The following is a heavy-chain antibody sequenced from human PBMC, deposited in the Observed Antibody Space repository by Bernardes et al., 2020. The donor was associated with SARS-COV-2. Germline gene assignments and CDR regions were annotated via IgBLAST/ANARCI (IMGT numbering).Heavy chain of an antibody. CDR2: INPNSGGT. V-gene: IGHV1-2*02. CDR3: ARVYSSSWAYEEYYYYYGMDV. Sequence: ASVKASCKASGYTFTGYYMHWVRQAPGQGLEWMGWINPNSGGTNYAQKFQGRVTMTRDTSISTAYMELSRLRSDDTAVYYCARVYSSSWAYEEYYYYYGMDVWGQGTTVTVSS. CDR1: GYTFTGYY. D-gene: IGHD6-13*01. J-gene: IGHJ6*02.